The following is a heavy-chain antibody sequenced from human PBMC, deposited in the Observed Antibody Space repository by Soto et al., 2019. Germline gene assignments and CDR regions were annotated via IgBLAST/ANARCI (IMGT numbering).Heavy chain of an antibody. D-gene: IGHD3-22*01. CDR3: ARGPAYYYDSSGESGFDY. CDR1: GGSVRSGSYY. V-gene: IGHV4-61*01. J-gene: IGHJ4*02. CDR2: IYYSGST. Sequence: PSETLSLTCTVSGGSVRSGSYYWCWIRQPPEKGLEWIGYIYYSGSTNYNPSLKSRVTISVDTSKNQFSLKLSSVTAADTAVYFCARGPAYYYDSSGESGFDYWGQGTLVSV.